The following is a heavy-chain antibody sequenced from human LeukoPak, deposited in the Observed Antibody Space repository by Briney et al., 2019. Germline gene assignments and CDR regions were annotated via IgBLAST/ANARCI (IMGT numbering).Heavy chain of an antibody. J-gene: IGHJ1*01. D-gene: IGHD3-10*01. V-gene: IGHV1-69*13. CDR3: ARGAVVRGVTKYFQH. CDR2: IIPIFGTA. CDR1: GGTFSSYA. Sequence: GASVKVSCKASGGTFSSYAISWVRQAPGQGLEWMGGIIPIFGTASYAQKFQGRVTITADESTSTAYMELSSLRSDDTAVYYCARGAVVRGVTKYFQHWGQGTLVTVSS.